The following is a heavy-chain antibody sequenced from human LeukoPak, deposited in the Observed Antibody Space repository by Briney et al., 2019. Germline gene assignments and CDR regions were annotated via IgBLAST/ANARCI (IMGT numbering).Heavy chain of an antibody. CDR2: INPNSGGT. D-gene: IGHD2-15*01. CDR3: ARGGGYCSGGSCYFFSNDY. J-gene: IGHJ4*02. Sequence: GASVKVSCKASGYTFTGYYMHWVRQAPGQGLEWMGWINPNSGGTNYAQKFQGRVTMTRDTSISTAYMELSRLRSDDTAVYYCARGGGYCSGGSCYFFSNDYWGQGTLVTVSS. V-gene: IGHV1-2*02. CDR1: GYTFTGYY.